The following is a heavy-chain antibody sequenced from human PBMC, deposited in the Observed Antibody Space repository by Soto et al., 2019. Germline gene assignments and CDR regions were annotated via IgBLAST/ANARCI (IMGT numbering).Heavy chain of an antibody. Sequence: ASVKVSCKASGYTFTSYDINWVRQATGQGLEWMGWMNPNSGNTGYAQKFQGRVTMTRNTSISTXXXXXXXXXXXDTAVYYCARGLGFDFWTWYYYGMDVWGQGTTVTVSS. J-gene: IGHJ6*02. D-gene: IGHD3-3*01. CDR2: MNPNSGNT. CDR1: GYTFTSYD. CDR3: ARGLGFDFWTWYYYGMDV. V-gene: IGHV1-8*01.